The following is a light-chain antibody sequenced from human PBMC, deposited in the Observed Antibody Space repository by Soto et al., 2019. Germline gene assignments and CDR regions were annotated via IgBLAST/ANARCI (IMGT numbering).Light chain of an antibody. CDR1: QSVSNH. CDR2: DAS. V-gene: IGKV3-11*01. J-gene: IGKJ4*01. Sequence: EIVLTQSPATLSLSPGDRATFSCRASQSVSNHFGWYQQKPGQAPRLLIYDASNRATGIPARFSGSGSGTDFTLTISSLEPEDFAVYYCQQRTNWPPTFGGGTKVEIK. CDR3: QQRTNWPPT.